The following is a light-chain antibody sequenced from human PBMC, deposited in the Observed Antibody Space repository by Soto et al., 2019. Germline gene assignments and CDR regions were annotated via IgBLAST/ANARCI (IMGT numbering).Light chain of an antibody. CDR3: QRYDTYSGT. V-gene: IGKV1-5*03. Sequence: DIQMTQSPSTLSASVGDRVTITCRASQSIDTWLAWYQQKPGKAPKLLIYRASSLESGVPSRFSGGGSVTGFTLTISSLQPYDFSTYYCQRYDTYSGTCGPGTKVDIK. CDR1: QSIDTW. J-gene: IGKJ3*01. CDR2: RAS.